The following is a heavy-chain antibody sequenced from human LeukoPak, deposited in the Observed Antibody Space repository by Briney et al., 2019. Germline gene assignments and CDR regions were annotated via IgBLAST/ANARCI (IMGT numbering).Heavy chain of an antibody. J-gene: IGHJ6*03. CDR3: AVALPGYYYYYMDV. CDR2: FSGAADST. V-gene: IGHV3-23*01. CDR1: GTTLKSFA. D-gene: IGHD3-16*01. Sequence: HSGGSLRLSCAASGTTLKSFAVSGVRQAPGKGLEWVSVFSGAADSTYYADSVKGRFTISRDNSKNTLYLQMNSLRAEDTAVFDCAVALPGYYYYYMDVWGKGTKVTVSS.